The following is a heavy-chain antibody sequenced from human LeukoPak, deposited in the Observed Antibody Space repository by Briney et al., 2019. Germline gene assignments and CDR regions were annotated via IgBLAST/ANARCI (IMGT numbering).Heavy chain of an antibody. CDR2: ISYDGSNK. V-gene: IGHV3-30*04. CDR1: GFTFSSYA. J-gene: IGHJ1*01. CDR3: ARDPASSSWYGYFQH. D-gene: IGHD6-13*01. Sequence: GRSLRLSCAASGFTFSSYAMHWVRQAPGKGLEWVAVISYDGSNKYYADSVKGRFTISRDNSKNTLYLQMNSLRAEDTAVYYCARDPASSSWYGYFQHWGQGTLVTVSS.